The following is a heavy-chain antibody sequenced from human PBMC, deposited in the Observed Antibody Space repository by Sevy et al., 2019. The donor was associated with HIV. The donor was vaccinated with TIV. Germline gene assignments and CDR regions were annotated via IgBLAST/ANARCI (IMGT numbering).Heavy chain of an antibody. CDR3: ASEFDY. CDR2: LSSSGSYI. CDR1: GFNFSNYS. J-gene: IGHJ4*02. V-gene: IGHV3-21*01. Sequence: GGSLRLSCAVSGFNFSNYSMDWVRQAPGKGLEWVSSLSSSGSYIYYSDSLKGRITISRDNAKNSVYLQMTSLRAEDTAVYYCASEFDYWGQGTLVTVSS.